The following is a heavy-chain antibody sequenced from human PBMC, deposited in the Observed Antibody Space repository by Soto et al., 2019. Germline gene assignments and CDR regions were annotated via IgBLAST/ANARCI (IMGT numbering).Heavy chain of an antibody. J-gene: IGHJ6*02. CDR1: GFTFSSYG. Sequence: QVQLVESGGGVVQPGRSLRLSCAASGFTFSSYGMHWVRQAPGKGLEWVAVISYDGSNKYYADSVKGRFTISRDNSKNTLYLQMNSLRAEDTAVYYCAKDYGYSYGFNSGMDVWGQGTTVTVSS. CDR2: ISYDGSNK. CDR3: AKDYGYSYGFNSGMDV. V-gene: IGHV3-30*18. D-gene: IGHD5-18*01.